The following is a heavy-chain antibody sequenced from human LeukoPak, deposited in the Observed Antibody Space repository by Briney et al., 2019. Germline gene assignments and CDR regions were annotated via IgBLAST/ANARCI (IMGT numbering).Heavy chain of an antibody. J-gene: IGHJ4*02. V-gene: IGHV4-61*02. D-gene: IGHD2-2*01. CDR2: IYTSGST. Sequence: PSETLSLTCTVSGGSISSGSYYWSWIRQPAGKGLEWIGRIYTSGSTNYNPSLKSRVTISVDTSKNQFSLKLSSVTAADTAVYYCAREYHYYFDYWGQGTLVTVSS. CDR3: AREYHYYFDY. CDR1: GGSISSGSYY.